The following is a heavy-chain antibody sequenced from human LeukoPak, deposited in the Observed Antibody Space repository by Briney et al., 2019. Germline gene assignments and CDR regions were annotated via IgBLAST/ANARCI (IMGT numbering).Heavy chain of an antibody. J-gene: IGHJ4*02. V-gene: IGHV4-34*01. CDR1: GGSISSGGYY. CDR2: INHSGST. CDR3: ARGREFIAPHLYQPLLYYLDY. Sequence: PSQTLSLTCSVSGGSISSGGYYWSWIRQPPGKGLEWIGEINHSGSTNYNPSLKSRVTISVDTSKNQFSLKLSSVTAADTAVYYCARGREFIAPHLYQPLLYYLDYWGQGTLVTVSS. D-gene: IGHD2-2*01.